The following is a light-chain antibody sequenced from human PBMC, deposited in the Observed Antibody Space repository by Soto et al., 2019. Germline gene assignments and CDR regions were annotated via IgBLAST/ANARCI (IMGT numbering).Light chain of an antibody. CDR2: GAT. V-gene: IGKV3D-15*01. Sequence: EIVMTQSPATLSVSPGERATLSCRASQSVNIYLAWYQQKPGQAPRLLIFGATYRATGIPARFSGSGSGTEFNLTISSLQSEDFAVYFCQQHYGSPLTFGGGTKVEIK. J-gene: IGKJ4*01. CDR1: QSVNIY. CDR3: QQHYGSPLT.